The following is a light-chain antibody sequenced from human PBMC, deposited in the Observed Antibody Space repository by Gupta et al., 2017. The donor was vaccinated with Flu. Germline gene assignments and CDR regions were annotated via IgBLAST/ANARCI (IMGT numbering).Light chain of an antibody. CDR2: DVS. CDR1: SSDVGRSDS. Sequence: QSAATQPASISGARGQSLTIPRPVTSSDVGRSDSVSWYQQHPGKAPKLLIYDVSYRPSGVSSRFSGSKSGNSASLTISGLQAEDETDYYCSSYTSISTFYVFGTGTKVTVL. J-gene: IGLJ1*01. V-gene: IGLV2-14*01. CDR3: SSYTSISTFYV.